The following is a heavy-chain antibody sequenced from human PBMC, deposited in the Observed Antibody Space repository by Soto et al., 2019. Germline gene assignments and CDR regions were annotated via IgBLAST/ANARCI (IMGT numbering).Heavy chain of an antibody. CDR3: AKDSNTVAGDNWFDP. J-gene: IGHJ5*02. Sequence: GGALRLSXAASGCTFSSFAMGWVRQAPGKGLEWVSAISGSGGSTYYADSVKGRFTISRDNSKNTLYLQMNSLRAEDTAVYYCAKDSNTVAGDNWFDPWGQGTLVTVSS. CDR1: GCTFSSFA. V-gene: IGHV3-23*01. CDR2: ISGSGGST. D-gene: IGHD6-19*01.